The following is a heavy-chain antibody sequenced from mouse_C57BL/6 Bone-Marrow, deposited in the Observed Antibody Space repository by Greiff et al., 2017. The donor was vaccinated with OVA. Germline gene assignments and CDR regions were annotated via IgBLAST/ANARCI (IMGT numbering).Heavy chain of an antibody. CDR3: DRHGDDDSWFAY. D-gene: IGHD2-13*01. Sequence: EVKLMESGGGLVQPGGSLKLSCAASGFTFSDYYMYWVRQTPEKRLEWVAYISNGGGSTYYPDTVKGRFTISRDTAKNTLYLQMSRLKSEDTAMYYCDRHGDDDSWFAYWGQGTLVTVSA. CDR2: ISNGGGST. CDR1: GFTFSDYY. V-gene: IGHV5-12*01. J-gene: IGHJ3*01.